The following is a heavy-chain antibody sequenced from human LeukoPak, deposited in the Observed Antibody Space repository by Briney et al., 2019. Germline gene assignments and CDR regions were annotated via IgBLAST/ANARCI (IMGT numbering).Heavy chain of an antibody. J-gene: IGHJ4*02. CDR3: ARDHPYSSGWLALGYFDY. CDR2: ISSSGSTI. CDR1: GFTFSSYE. V-gene: IGHV3-48*03. D-gene: IGHD6-19*01. Sequence: GGSLRLSCAASGFTFSSYEMNWVRQAPGKGLEWVSYISSSGSTIYYADSVKGRFTISRDNAKNSLYLQMNSLRAEDTAVYYCARDHPYSSGWLALGYFDYWGQGTLVTVSS.